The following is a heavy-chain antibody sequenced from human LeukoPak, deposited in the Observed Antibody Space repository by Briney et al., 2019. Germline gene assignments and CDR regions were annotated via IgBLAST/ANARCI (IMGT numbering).Heavy chain of an antibody. Sequence: PGGSLRLSCAASGFTFSSYAMHWVRQAPGKGLEWVAVISYDGSNKYYADSVKGRFTISRDNSKNTLYLQMNSLRAEDTAVYYCARSNCGGDCYSDLDYWGQGTLVAVSS. CDR1: GFTFSSYA. CDR2: ISYDGSNK. CDR3: ARSNCGGDCYSDLDY. D-gene: IGHD2-21*02. J-gene: IGHJ4*02. V-gene: IGHV3-30*04.